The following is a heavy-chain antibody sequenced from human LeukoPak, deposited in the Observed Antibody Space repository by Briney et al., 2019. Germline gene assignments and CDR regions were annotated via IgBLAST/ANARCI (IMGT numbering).Heavy chain of an antibody. CDR1: GFTFSSYG. J-gene: IGHJ1*01. Sequence: PGRSLRLSCAASGFTFSSYGMHWVRQAPGKGLEWVAVISYDGSNKYYADSVKGRFTISRDNSKYTLYLQMNSLRAEDTAVYYCANHGTAEYFQHWGQGTLVTVSS. CDR3: ANHGTAEYFQH. CDR2: ISYDGSNK. V-gene: IGHV3-30*18.